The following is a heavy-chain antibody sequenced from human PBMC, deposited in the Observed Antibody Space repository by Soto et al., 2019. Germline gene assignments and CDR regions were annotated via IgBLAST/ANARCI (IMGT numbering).Heavy chain of an antibody. CDR1: GFTLSSYS. Sequence: EVQLVESGGGLVKPGGSLRLSCAASGFTLSSYSMNWVRQAPGKGLQWVSSISSSSTYIYYADSVKGRFTISRDNAKNSLYLQMNSLRAEDTAVYYCAMGTNYYDSSVYYGYWGQGTLVTVSS. CDR3: AMGTNYYDSSVYYGY. J-gene: IGHJ4*02. D-gene: IGHD3-22*01. V-gene: IGHV3-21*01. CDR2: ISSSSTYI.